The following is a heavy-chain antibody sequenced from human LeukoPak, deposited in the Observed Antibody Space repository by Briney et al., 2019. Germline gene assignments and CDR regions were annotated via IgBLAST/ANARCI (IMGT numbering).Heavy chain of an antibody. J-gene: IGHJ3*01. Sequence: SEPLSLTCSVSGVSISSGGYYWSCLRQHPGKGLEWTGYIFFSGSTYYNPYLKSQVNISVDTSENHFSLKVSSVTAADTAVYYCARVVAGVAAFDVWGQGTLVTVSS. D-gene: IGHD2-15*01. CDR2: IFFSGST. CDR1: GVSISSGGYY. CDR3: ARVVAGVAAFDV. V-gene: IGHV4-31*01.